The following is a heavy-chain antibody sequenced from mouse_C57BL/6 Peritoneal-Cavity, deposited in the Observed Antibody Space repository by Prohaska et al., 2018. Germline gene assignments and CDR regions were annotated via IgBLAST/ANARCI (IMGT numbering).Heavy chain of an antibody. CDR1: RYTFTDSY. Sequence: QVQLQQSGPELVKPGASVKISCKASRYTFTDSYINWLKQRPGQGLEWIGWIFPGSGSTYYNEKFKGKATLTVDKSSRTAYMLLSSLTSEDSAVYFCARGQFITTVVAFDYWGQGTTLTVSS. J-gene: IGHJ2*01. V-gene: IGHV1-75*01. D-gene: IGHD1-1*01. CDR3: ARGQFITTVVAFDY. CDR2: IFPGSGST.